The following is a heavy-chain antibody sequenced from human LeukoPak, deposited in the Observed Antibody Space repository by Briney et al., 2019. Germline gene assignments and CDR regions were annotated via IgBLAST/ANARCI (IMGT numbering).Heavy chain of an antibody. Sequence: GGSLRLSCAASGFTFSSYSMNWVRQAPGKGLGWVSSISSSSSYIYCADSVKGRFTISRDNAKNSLYLQMNSLRAEDTAVYYCARDQNGSGRWYWGQGTLVTVSS. CDR1: GFTFSSYS. CDR2: ISSSSSYI. D-gene: IGHD3-10*01. J-gene: IGHJ4*02. V-gene: IGHV3-21*01. CDR3: ARDQNGSGRWY.